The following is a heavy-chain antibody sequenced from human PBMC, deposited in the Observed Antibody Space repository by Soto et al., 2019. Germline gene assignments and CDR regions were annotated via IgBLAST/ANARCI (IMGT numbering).Heavy chain of an antibody. V-gene: IGHV3-15*01. CDR1: GFTFSDAW. CDR3: STGLGGY. J-gene: IGHJ4*02. CDR2: IRSKTDGGTT. D-gene: IGHD2-15*01. Sequence: GGSLRLSCAASGFTFSDAWMSWVRQAPGKGLEWVGHIRSKTDGGTTDYAAPVKGRFTISRDDSRNTLYLQMNSLKTEDTAVYYCSTGLGGYWAKGTLVTVSS.